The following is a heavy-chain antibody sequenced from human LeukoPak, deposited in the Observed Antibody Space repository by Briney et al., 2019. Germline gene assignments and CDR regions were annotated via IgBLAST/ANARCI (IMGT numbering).Heavy chain of an antibody. Sequence: SETLSLTCAVYGGSFSGYYWSWIRQPPGKGLEWIGEINHSGSTNYNPSLKSRVTISVDTSKNQFSLKLSSVTAADTAVYYCARGPSFVVVPAAISGLDYWGQGTLVTVSS. V-gene: IGHV4-34*01. CDR1: GGSFSGYY. CDR2: INHSGST. J-gene: IGHJ4*02. CDR3: ARGPSFVVVPAAISGLDY. D-gene: IGHD2-2*02.